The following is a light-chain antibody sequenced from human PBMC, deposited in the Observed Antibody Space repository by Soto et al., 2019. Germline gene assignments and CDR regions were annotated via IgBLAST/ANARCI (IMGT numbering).Light chain of an antibody. Sequence: QSALTQPASMSGSPGQSITISCTGTSNDIGGYDSVSRYQQSPGKVPRLIIYEVTNRPSGISNRFSGSKSGNTASPTISGLQAEDEADYYCTSYTSSSTYLFGTGTKVTVL. CDR2: EVT. V-gene: IGLV2-14*01. CDR1: SNDIGGYDS. CDR3: TSYTSSSTYL. J-gene: IGLJ1*01.